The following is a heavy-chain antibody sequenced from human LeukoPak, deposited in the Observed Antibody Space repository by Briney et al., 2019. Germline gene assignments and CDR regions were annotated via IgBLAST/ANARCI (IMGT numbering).Heavy chain of an antibody. CDR1: GGSFSGYY. V-gene: IGHV4-34*01. D-gene: IGHD2-2*01. CDR2: INHSGST. CDR3: AHTELGYCSSTSCKEVDY. Sequence: PSETLSLTCAVYGGSFSGYYWSWIRQPPGKGLEWIGEINHSGSTNYNPSLKGRVPISVDTSKNQFSLKLSSVTAADTAVYYCAHTELGYCSSTSCKEVDYWGQGTLVTVSS. J-gene: IGHJ4*02.